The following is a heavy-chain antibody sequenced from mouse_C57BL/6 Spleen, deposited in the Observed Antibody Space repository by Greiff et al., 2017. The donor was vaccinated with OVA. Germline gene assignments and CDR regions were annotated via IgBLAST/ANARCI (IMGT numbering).Heavy chain of an antibody. CDR2: IDPSDSET. D-gene: IGHD2-5*01. CDR3: ARWGYSKGEDYFDY. J-gene: IGHJ2*01. Sequence: QVQVQQPGAELVRPGSTVKLSCKASGYTFTSYWMHWVKQRPIQGLEWIGNIDPSDSETHYNQKFKDKATLTVDKSSSTAYMQLSSLTSEDSAVYYCARWGYSKGEDYFDYWGQGTTLTVSS. V-gene: IGHV1-52*01. CDR1: GYTFTSYW.